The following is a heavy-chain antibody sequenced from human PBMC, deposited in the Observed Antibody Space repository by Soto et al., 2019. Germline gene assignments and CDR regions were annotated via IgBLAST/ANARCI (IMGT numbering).Heavy chain of an antibody. CDR1: GFTFSSDA. V-gene: IGHV3-23*01. CDR3: AKNRGRLVRTSYDY. Sequence: EVQLLESGGGLVQPGGSLRLSCAASGFTFSSDAMSWVRQAPGKGLEWVSAISGSGGSTYYADSVKGRFTISRDNSKNTLYLQMNSLRAEDTAVYYCAKNRGRLVRTSYDYWGQGTLVTVSS. D-gene: IGHD2-2*01. J-gene: IGHJ4*02. CDR2: ISGSGGST.